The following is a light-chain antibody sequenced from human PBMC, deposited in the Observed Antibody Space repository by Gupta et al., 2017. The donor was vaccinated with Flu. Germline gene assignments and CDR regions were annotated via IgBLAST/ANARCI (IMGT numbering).Light chain of an antibody. V-gene: IGLV3-21*02. Sequence: SYVLTQPPSVSVAPGQTARITCGGNNIGSKSVHWYQQKPGQASVLVVYDDSDRPSGIPARFSGSNSGDTATLTVSRVEAGDEADYYCHVWDSSSDRRVFGVGTKLTVL. CDR2: DDS. CDR3: HVWDSSSDRRV. CDR1: NIGSKS. J-gene: IGLJ3*02.